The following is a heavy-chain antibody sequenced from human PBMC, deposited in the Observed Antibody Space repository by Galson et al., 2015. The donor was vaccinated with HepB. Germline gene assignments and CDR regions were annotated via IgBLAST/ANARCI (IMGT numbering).Heavy chain of an antibody. D-gene: IGHD3-10*01. V-gene: IGHV1-18*04. CDR1: GYSFTSYI. CDR2: ISGYTGNT. Sequence: SVKVSCKASGYSFTSYIISWVRQAPGQGLEWVGWISGYTGNTNYAQKFQGRVTMTTDTTTSTAYMELRSLRSDDTAVYYCARDVVQGVVAFDYYMDVWGKGTTVIVS. CDR3: ARDVVQGVVAFDYYMDV. J-gene: IGHJ6*03.